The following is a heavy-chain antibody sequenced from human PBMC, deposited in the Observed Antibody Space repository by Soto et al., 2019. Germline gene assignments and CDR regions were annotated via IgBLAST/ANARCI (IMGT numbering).Heavy chain of an antibody. CDR1: GITFSSYA. CDR3: ARPPFGNSDDYYNGMDV. D-gene: IGHD3-3*01. Sequence: QVQLVESGGGVVQPGRSLRLSCAASGITFSSYAMHWVRQAPGKGLEWVAVISYDGRHKYYADSVKGRFTISRDNSDNPLYLQMNSLRGDDTAVYFCARPPFGNSDDYYNGMDVWGQGTTVTVSS. V-gene: IGHV3-30*14. CDR2: ISYDGRHK. J-gene: IGHJ6*02.